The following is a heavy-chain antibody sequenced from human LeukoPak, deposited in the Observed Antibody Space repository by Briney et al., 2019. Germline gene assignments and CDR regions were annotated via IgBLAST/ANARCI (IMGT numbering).Heavy chain of an antibody. CDR1: GGSISSYY. CDR2: IYTSGST. Sequence: SETLSLTCTVSGGSISSYYWSWIRQPAGKGLEWIGRIYTSGSTNYNPSLKSRVTMSVDTSKNQFSLKLSSVTAADTAVYYCAREVHGSGSYYNSNFDYWGQGTLVTVSS. V-gene: IGHV4-4*07. J-gene: IGHJ4*02. CDR3: AREVHGSGSYYNSNFDY. D-gene: IGHD3-10*01.